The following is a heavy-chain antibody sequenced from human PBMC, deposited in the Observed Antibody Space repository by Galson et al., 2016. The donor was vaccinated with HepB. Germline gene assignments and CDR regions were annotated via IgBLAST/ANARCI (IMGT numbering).Heavy chain of an antibody. CDR1: GYTFSSYG. J-gene: IGHJ4*02. V-gene: IGHV1-18*01. CDR3: ARDGVVYCDGGSCYSDF. D-gene: IGHD2-15*01. Sequence: SVKVSCKASGYTFSSYGISWVRQVPGQGLEWMGWISAYNGSTIYAQKFQGRVTLTTDTSTSTAYMELRSLRSDDTAVYYCARDGVVYCDGGSCYSDFWGQGTLVTVSS. CDR2: ISAYNGST.